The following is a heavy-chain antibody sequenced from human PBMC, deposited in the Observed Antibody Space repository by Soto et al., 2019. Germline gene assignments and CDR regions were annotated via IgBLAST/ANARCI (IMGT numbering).Heavy chain of an antibody. D-gene: IGHD3-16*01. Sequence: QVQLVESGGGVVQPGGSLRLSCAASGFSLTNYGMHWVRQAPGKGLEWVAVISYHGRDEFYADYVKGRFTISRDSAKNALYLQMHSLRPDDTAVYYFLNDHLMNTLNTAGFWCQGTLVAVSS. CDR3: LNDHLMNTLNTAGF. CDR1: GFSLTNYG. J-gene: IGHJ4*02. V-gene: IGHV3-30*18. CDR2: ISYHGRDE.